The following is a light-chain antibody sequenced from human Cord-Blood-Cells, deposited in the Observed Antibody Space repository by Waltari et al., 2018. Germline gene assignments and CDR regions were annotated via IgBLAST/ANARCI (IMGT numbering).Light chain of an antibody. CDR1: SSNIGNNA. J-gene: IGLJ2*01. V-gene: IGLV1-36*01. Sequence: VLTQPPSVSEAPRQRVTISCSGSSSNIGNNAVNWYQQLPGKAPKLLIYYDDLLPSGVSDRFSGSKSGTSASLAISGLQSEDEADYYCAAWDDSLNGVVFGEGTKLTVL. CDR2: YDD. CDR3: AAWDDSLNGVV.